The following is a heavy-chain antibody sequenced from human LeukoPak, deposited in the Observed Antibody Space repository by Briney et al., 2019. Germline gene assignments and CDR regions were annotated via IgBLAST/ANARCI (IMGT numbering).Heavy chain of an antibody. Sequence: GGSLRLSCAASGFTFSDYYMSWIRHAPGKGREWISHLGIVGSIIFYADSVKGRFTVSRDNAKNSLYLQMNSLRAEDTAVYYCARAVAATKGSDAFDIWGQGTMVTVSS. CDR3: ARAVAATKGSDAFDI. J-gene: IGHJ3*02. V-gene: IGHV3-11*04. CDR2: LGIVGSII. D-gene: IGHD2-15*01. CDR1: GFTFSDYY.